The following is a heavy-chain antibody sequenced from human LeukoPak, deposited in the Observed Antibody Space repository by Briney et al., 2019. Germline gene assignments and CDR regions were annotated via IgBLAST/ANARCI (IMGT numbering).Heavy chain of an antibody. CDR3: AKDYDILTGYPAGNIDY. D-gene: IGHD3-9*01. V-gene: IGHV3-23*01. CDR2: ISGSGGST. Sequence: GGSLRLSCAPSGFASTSYAMSWVRQAPGQGLEWVSAISGSGGSTYYADSVKGRFTISRDNSKNTPYLQMNSLRAEDTAVYYCAKDYDILTGYPAGNIDYWGQGTLVTVSS. J-gene: IGHJ4*02. CDR1: GFASTSYA.